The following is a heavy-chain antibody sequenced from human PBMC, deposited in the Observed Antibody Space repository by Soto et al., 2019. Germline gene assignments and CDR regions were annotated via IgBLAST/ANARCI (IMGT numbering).Heavy chain of an antibody. CDR1: VGSVSSGSYY. D-gene: IGHD6-6*01. J-gene: IGHJ4*02. CDR3: ARAASYASSYYFDF. Sequence: SETLSLTCTVSVGSVSSGSYYWIWIRHPPGKGLEWIGFIYYSGSTSYYPSFKSRVTISLDTSRNQFSLKLSSVTAADTAVYYCARAASYASSYYFDFWGQGTLVTVSS. V-gene: IGHV4-61*01. CDR2: IYYSGST.